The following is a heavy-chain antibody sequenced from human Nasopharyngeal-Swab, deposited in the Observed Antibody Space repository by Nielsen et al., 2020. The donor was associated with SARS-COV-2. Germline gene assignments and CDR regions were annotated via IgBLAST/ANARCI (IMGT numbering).Heavy chain of an antibody. D-gene: IGHD3-10*01. CDR2: INHSGST. J-gene: IGHJ4*02. CDR3: ARRGWFGEFVFDY. CDR1: GGSFSGYY. V-gene: IGHV4-34*01. Sequence: SETLSLTCAVYGGSFSGYYWSWIRQPPGKGLEWIGEINHSGSTNYNPSLKSRVTISVDTSKNQFSLKPSSVTAADTAVYYCARRGWFGEFVFDYWGQGTLVTVSS.